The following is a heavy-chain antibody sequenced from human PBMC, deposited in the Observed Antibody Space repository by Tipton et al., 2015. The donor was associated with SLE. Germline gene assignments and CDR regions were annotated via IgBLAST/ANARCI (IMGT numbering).Heavy chain of an antibody. Sequence: GSLRLSCAASGFTFSSYWMYWVRQAPGKGLEWVSGIYTGGRTYYADSVKGRFTISRDNSKNTLYLQMNSLRAEDAAVYYCARGDPIHYWGQGTLVTVSS. V-gene: IGHV3-66*02. D-gene: IGHD2-21*02. CDR1: GFTFSSYW. J-gene: IGHJ4*02. CDR2: IYTGGRT. CDR3: ARGDPIHY.